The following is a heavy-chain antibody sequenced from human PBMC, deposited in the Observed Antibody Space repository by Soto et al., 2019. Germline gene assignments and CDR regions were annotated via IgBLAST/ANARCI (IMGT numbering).Heavy chain of an antibody. V-gene: IGHV4-39*01. CDR2: IYYSGST. Sequence: PSEPLSLTCTVSGGSISSSSYYWGWIRQPPGKGLEWIGSIYYSGSTYYNPSLKSRVTISVDTSKNQFSLELSSVTAADTAVYYCVRHLALRYSTLLLEYWLDPWGMGILVTV. J-gene: IGHJ5*02. CDR1: GGSISSSSYY. D-gene: IGHD5-12*01. CDR3: VRHLALRYSTLLLEYWLDP.